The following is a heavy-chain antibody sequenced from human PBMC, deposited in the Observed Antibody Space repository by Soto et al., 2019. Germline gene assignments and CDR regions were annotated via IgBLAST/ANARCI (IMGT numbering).Heavy chain of an antibody. CDR3: ARASYGSGIRGGAFDI. CDR1: GGSISSYY. Sequence: SETLSLTCTVSGGSISSYYWSWIRQPPGKGLEWIGYIYYSGSTNYNPSLKSRVTISVDTSKNQFSLKLSSVTAADTAVYYCARASYGSGIRGGAFDIWGQGTMVTVSS. J-gene: IGHJ3*02. CDR2: IYYSGST. D-gene: IGHD3-10*01. V-gene: IGHV4-59*01.